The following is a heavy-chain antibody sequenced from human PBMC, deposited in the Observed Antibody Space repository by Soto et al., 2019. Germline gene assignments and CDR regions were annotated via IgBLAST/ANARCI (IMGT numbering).Heavy chain of an antibody. CDR1: CGSMINVY. Sequence: PSETLSLTCTFSCGSMINVYWSWIRQSPGKRLEWIGFIFYSGNAKYNPSLKSRVTISIDTFKSQFSLSLDSVTAADTAVYFCARAHAPTLPFDYWGLGTLVTVSS. CDR3: ARAHAPTLPFDY. D-gene: IGHD2-2*01. V-gene: IGHV4-59*01. CDR2: IFYSGNA. J-gene: IGHJ4*01.